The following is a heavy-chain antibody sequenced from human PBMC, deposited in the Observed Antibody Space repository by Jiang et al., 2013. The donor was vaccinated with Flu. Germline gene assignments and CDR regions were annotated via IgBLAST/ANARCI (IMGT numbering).Heavy chain of an antibody. Sequence: QLVESGGGVVQPGGSLRLSCAASGFTFSSYGMHWVRQAPGKGLEWVAFIRYDGSNKYYADSVKGRFTISRDNSKNTLYLQMNSLRAEDTAVYYCAKGSFLGTKYYDSSGSLDYWGQGTLVTVSS. CDR1: GFTFSSYG. CDR2: IRYDGSNK. D-gene: IGHD3-22*01. V-gene: IGHV3-30*02. CDR3: AKGSFLGTKYYDSSGSLDY. J-gene: IGHJ4*02.